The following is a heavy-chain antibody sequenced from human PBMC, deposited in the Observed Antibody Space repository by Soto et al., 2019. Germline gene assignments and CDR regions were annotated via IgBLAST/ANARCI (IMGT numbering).Heavy chain of an antibody. CDR3: AGPLYCGSTSCYAGDYYYYGMDV. CDR2: INAGNGNT. CDR1: GYAFTSYA. D-gene: IGHD2-2*01. V-gene: IGHV1-3*01. Sequence: GASVKVSCKASGYAFTSYAMHWVRQAPGQRLEWMGWINAGNGNTKYSQKFQGRVTITRDTSASTAYMELSSLRSEDTAVYYCAGPLYCGSTSCYAGDYYYYGMDVWGQGTTVTVSS. J-gene: IGHJ6*02.